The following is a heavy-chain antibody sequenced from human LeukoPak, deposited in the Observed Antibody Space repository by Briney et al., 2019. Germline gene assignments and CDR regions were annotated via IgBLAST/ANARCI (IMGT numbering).Heavy chain of an antibody. D-gene: IGHD1-26*01. J-gene: IGHJ4*02. CDR3: ARALYSGSYQGYFDY. CDR2: RSKWYN. V-gene: IGHV6-1*01. Sequence: RSKWYNDYAGSVKSRITMNPDTSKNQFSLQLNSVTPEDTAVYYCARALYSGSYQGYFDYWGQGTLVTVSS.